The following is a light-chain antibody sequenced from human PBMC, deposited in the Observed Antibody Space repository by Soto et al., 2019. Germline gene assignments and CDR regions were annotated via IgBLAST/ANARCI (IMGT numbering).Light chain of an antibody. CDR3: LQDHVYPRR. CDR2: SAT. Sequence: AIQMTQSPTSLSAYVGDRVMITCRASQDISKDLGWYQQKPGKAPKFLIYSATSTQSGVPSTFSGSGFGTDFTLTIGSLQAEDFATYYCLQDHVYPRRFGQGTKVEF. CDR1: QDISKD. V-gene: IGKV1-6*01. J-gene: IGKJ1*01.